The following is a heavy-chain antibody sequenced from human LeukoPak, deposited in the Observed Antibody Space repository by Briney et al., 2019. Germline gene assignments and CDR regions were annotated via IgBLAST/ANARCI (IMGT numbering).Heavy chain of an antibody. CDR1: GLTFRRWG. CDR3: ATEGPNYYMDV. CDR2: ILLDGSNQ. J-gene: IGHJ6*03. Sequence: GGSLRLSCAASGLTFRRWGMHWVRQPPGKGLEWVAVILLDGSNQYYADSVKGRFTISRDNSKNMLYLQMDSLRAEDTAVYYYATEGPNYYMDVWDRGTTVTVS. V-gene: IGHV3-33*01.